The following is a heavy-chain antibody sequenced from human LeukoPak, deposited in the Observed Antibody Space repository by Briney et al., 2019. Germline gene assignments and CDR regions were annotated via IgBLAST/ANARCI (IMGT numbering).Heavy chain of an antibody. Sequence: PGGSLRLSCAASGFTFSSYSMNWVRQAPGKGLEWVSSISSSSSYIYYADSVKGRFTISRDNAKNSLYLQMNSLRAEDTAVYYCARDSGYYCVTAYFDLWGRGTLVTVSS. CDR1: GFTFSSYS. J-gene: IGHJ2*01. CDR2: ISSSSSYI. D-gene: IGHD3-22*01. V-gene: IGHV3-21*01. CDR3: ARDSGYYCVTAYFDL.